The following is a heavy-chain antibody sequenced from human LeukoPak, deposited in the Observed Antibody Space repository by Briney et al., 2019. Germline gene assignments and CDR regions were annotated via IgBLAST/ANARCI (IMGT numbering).Heavy chain of an antibody. Sequence: SETLSLTCTVSGGSISSSSYYWGWIRQPPGKGLEWIGSIYYSGSTYYNPSLKSRVTISVDTSKNQFSLKLSSVTAADTAVYYCARACIAAAGYDYWGQGTLVTVSS. CDR2: IYYSGST. D-gene: IGHD6-13*01. J-gene: IGHJ4*02. CDR3: ARACIAAAGYDY. CDR1: GGSISSSSYY. V-gene: IGHV4-39*01.